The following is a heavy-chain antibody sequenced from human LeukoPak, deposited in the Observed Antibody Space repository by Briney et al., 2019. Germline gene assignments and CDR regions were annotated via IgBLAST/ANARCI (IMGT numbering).Heavy chain of an antibody. CDR1: GFTFSSYA. V-gene: IGHV3-23*01. CDR2: ISGSGGST. D-gene: IGHD3-10*01. J-gene: IGHJ4*02. CDR3: AKCVAVGARPDY. Sequence: GGSLRLSCAASGFTFSSYAMNWVRQAPGKGLEWVSAISGSGGSTYYADSAKGRFTISRDNSKNTLYLQMNSLRAEDTAVYYCAKCVAVGARPDYWGQGTLVTVSS.